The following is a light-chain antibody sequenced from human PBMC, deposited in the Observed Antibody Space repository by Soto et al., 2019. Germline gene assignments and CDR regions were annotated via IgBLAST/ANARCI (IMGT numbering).Light chain of an antibody. Sequence: EIVLTQSPATLSLSPGERATLSCRASQTISSYLAWYQQKPGQAPRLLIYDASNRAAGIPARFSGFGSGTDFTLTISSLEPEDVAMYYCQQRTNWPLTFGGGTNVEIK. CDR3: QQRTNWPLT. CDR1: QTISSY. V-gene: IGKV3-11*01. J-gene: IGKJ4*01. CDR2: DAS.